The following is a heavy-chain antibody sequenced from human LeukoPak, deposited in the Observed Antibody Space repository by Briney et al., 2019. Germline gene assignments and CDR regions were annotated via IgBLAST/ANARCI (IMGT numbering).Heavy chain of an antibody. Sequence: GGSLRLSCAVSGFTFTSYSMSWVRQATGKGLEWVSSISSSGTYKYYADSVKGRFTISRDNAKNSLYLQMNSLRAEDTAVYYCAKGKDSVAGATNDYWGQGTLVTVSS. CDR2: ISSSGTYK. CDR1: GFTFTSYS. V-gene: IGHV3-21*01. J-gene: IGHJ4*02. D-gene: IGHD6-19*01. CDR3: AKGKDSVAGATNDY.